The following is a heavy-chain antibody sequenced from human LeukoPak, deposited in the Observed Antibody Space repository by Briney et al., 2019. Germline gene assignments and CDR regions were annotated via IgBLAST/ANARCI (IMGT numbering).Heavy chain of an antibody. J-gene: IGHJ4*02. D-gene: IGHD3-10*01. CDR2: IVIDGRTT. Sequence: AGSLRLSCAASGYTISSYWKHWVRQAPGKGLVWVSRIVIDGRTTNYADSVRGRFTIYRDNVQNTLCLQMNSLTTEHTPVYYCARDVAGARSYWGQGALVSVSS. V-gene: IGHV3-74*01. CDR3: ARDVAGARSY. CDR1: GYTISSYW.